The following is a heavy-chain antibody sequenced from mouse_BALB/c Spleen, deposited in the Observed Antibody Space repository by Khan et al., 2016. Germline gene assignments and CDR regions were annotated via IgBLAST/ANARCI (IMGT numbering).Heavy chain of an antibody. CDR2: IFPGSGST. CDR1: GYTFTDYY. V-gene: IGHV1-77*01. Sequence: QVQLQQSGTELPRPGASVKLSCKASGYTFTDYYLHWVMQRTGQGLEWIGEIFPGSGSTYYNEKFKGKASLTADTSSSTAYMQLSSLASEDSAVYSCESSYYGYFAMDYWSHGAAVTVSS. CDR3: ESSYYGYFAMDY. D-gene: IGHD1-2*01. J-gene: IGHJ4*01.